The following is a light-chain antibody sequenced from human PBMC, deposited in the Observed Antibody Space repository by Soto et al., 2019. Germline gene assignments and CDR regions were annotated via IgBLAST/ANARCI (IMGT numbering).Light chain of an antibody. CDR1: QSVRTS. V-gene: IGKV3-11*01. J-gene: IGKJ4*01. CDR3: QERSNWPRLT. Sequence: EIVLTQSPATLSLSPGERATLPCRASQSVRTSLAWYQQRPGQAPRLLIYDVSNRAAGVPARFSGSGSGTDFTLTISNLEPEDFAIYYCQERSNWPRLTFGGGTTVEIK. CDR2: DVS.